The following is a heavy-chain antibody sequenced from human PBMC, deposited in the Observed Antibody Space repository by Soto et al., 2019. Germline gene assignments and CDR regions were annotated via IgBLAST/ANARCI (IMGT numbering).Heavy chain of an antibody. CDR3: ARDLTVLAAAGTSPWFDP. Sequence: ASVKVSCKASGYTFTSYGISWVRQAPGQGLEWMGWISAYNGNTNYAQKLQGRVTMTTDTSTSTAYMELRSLRSDDTAVYYCARDLTVLAAAGTSPWFDPWGQGTLVTVSS. J-gene: IGHJ5*02. V-gene: IGHV1-18*01. D-gene: IGHD6-13*01. CDR2: ISAYNGNT. CDR1: GYTFTSYG.